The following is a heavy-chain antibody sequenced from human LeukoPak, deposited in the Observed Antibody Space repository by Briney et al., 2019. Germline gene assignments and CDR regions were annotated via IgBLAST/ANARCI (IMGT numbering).Heavy chain of an antibody. J-gene: IGHJ4*02. V-gene: IGHV3-73*01. D-gene: IGHD4-17*01. CDR3: TRFGSDDGEYAY. Sequence: GGSLRLSCAASGFTFSGSAMHWVRQASGKGLEWVGRIRSKANSYATAYAASVKGRFTISRDDSKNTACLQLNSLKTEDTAVYYCTRFGSDDGEYAYWGQGTLVTVSS. CDR1: GFTFSGSA. CDR2: IRSKANSYAT.